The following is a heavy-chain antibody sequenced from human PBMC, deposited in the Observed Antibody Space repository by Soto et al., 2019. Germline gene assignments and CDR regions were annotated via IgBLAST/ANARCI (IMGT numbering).Heavy chain of an antibody. J-gene: IGHJ5*02. D-gene: IGHD6-6*01. CDR3: ARGPKKSSSSRILPTETTCFDT. Sequence: SETLSLTCAVYGGSFSGYYWSWIRQPPGKGLEWIGEIDHSGSTKYNPSLKSRVIISVDTSKKQFSLKVSSVTVADTAVYCCARGPKKSSSSRILPTETTCFDTWGQGTLVTVSS. CDR2: IDHSGST. CDR1: GGSFSGYY. V-gene: IGHV4-34*01.